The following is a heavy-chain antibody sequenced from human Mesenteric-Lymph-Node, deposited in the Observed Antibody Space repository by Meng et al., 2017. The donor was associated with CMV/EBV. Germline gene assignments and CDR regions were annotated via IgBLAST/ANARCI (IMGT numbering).Heavy chain of an antibody. CDR2: IYSVGSTT. CDR3: AKVVGATLDY. V-gene: IGHV3-23*03. CDR1: AFPFTDYA. J-gene: IGHJ4*02. Sequence: LAGAAYAFPFTDYAMTWVRQPPGKGLGWVSVIYSVGSTTFYTDSVKGRFTISRDNFQDTLYLQMNSLRAEDTALYYCAKVVGATLDYWGQGALVTVSS. D-gene: IGHD1-26*01.